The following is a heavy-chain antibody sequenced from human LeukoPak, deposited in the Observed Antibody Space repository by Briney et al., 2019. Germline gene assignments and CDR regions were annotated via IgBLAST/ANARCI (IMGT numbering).Heavy chain of an antibody. D-gene: IGHD2-15*01. Sequence: PSETLSLTCAVYGGSFNEYHWSWIRQPTGKRLEWIGEINRNGRTHYHPSLESRVTISVDVSKNQFSLKMSSVTAADTAVYYCARHWDMVAAATYVPYWGQGTLVTVSS. CDR2: INRNGRT. V-gene: IGHV4-34*01. J-gene: IGHJ4*02. CDR3: ARHWDMVAAATYVPY. CDR1: GGSFNEYH.